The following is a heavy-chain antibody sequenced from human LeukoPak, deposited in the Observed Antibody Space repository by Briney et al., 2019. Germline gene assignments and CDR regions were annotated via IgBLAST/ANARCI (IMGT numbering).Heavy chain of an antibody. D-gene: IGHD3-10*01. CDR3: ARRLMVRGVPNKIHAFDI. CDR2: INPSGGST. V-gene: IGHV1-46*01. J-gene: IGHJ3*02. CDR1: GYTFTSYY. Sequence: ASVKVSCKASGYTFTSYYMHWVRQAPGQGLEWMGIINPSGGSTSYAQKFQGRVTITADESTSTAYMELSSLRSEDTAVYYCARRLMVRGVPNKIHAFDIWGQGTMVTVSS.